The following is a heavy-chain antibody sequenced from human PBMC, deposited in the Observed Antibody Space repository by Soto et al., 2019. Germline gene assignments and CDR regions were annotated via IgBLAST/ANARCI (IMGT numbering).Heavy chain of an antibody. J-gene: IGHJ4*02. Sequence: SETLSLTCTVSGGSISSGDYYWSWIRQPPGKGLEWIGYIYYSGSTYYNPSLKSRVTISVDTSKNQFSLKLSSVTAADTAVYYCARARYYDSSGYYYYFDYWGQGTLVT. CDR3: ARARYYDSSGYYYYFDY. CDR1: GGSISSGDYY. D-gene: IGHD3-22*01. CDR2: IYYSGST. V-gene: IGHV4-30-4*01.